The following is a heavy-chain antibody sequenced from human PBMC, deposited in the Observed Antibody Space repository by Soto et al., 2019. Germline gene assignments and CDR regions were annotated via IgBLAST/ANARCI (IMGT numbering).Heavy chain of an antibody. CDR1: GDSISNGGHY. V-gene: IGHV4-31*03. J-gene: IGHJ4*02. D-gene: IGHD2-15*01. CDR2: IYYSGNT. Sequence: QLQESGPGLVKPSQTLSLTCTVSGDSISNGGHYWSWIRQHPGKGLEWIGYIYYSGNTYYNPSLKSRVTISVDTSKNQFSLRLSSVTAADTAGYYCARDPNPLFATWGQGTLVTVSS. CDR3: ARDPNPLFAT.